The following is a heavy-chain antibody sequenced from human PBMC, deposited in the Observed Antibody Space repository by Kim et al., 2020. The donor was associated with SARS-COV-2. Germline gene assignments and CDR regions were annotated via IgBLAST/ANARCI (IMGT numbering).Heavy chain of an antibody. Sequence: ASVKVSCKASGYTFTSHGITWVRQAPGQGLEWMGWISPYNGHTNYAQKLQGRVSMTTDTSTSTAYMELRSLRSDDTALYYCAREYCTSASCYSGLDVWGQGTRVTVSS. CDR1: GYTFTSHG. CDR3: AREYCTSASCYSGLDV. J-gene: IGHJ6*02. D-gene: IGHD2-2*01. V-gene: IGHV1-18*04. CDR2: ISPYNGHT.